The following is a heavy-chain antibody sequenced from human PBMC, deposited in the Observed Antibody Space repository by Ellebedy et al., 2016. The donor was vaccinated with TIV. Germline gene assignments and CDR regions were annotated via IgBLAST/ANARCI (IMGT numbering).Heavy chain of an antibody. CDR1: GFTFSSYV. D-gene: IGHD4-17*01. CDR3: AKDRDDDGDFVFDS. CDR2: LSRSGDTT. J-gene: IGHJ4*02. Sequence: GESLKISXTASGFTFSSYVMSWVRQAPGKGLKWVSGLSRSGDTTYYADSVKGRFTISRDNPKNTLYLQMNSLSAEDTAVYYCAKDRDDDGDFVFDSWGQGTLVTVSA. V-gene: IGHV3-23*01.